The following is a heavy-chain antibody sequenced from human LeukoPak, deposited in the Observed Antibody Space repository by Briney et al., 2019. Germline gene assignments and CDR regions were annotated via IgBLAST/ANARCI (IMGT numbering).Heavy chain of an antibody. CDR2: ISGSGGNT. CDR3: AKDLGMGGGSCFHH. CDR1: GFIFSSYA. Sequence: GGSLRLSCAASGFIFSSYAMSWVRQAPGKGLEWVSAISGSGGNTYYAGSVKGRFTISRDNSRNTLYLQMNSLRVEYTAVYYCAKDLGMGGGSCFHHWGQGILVTVSS. V-gene: IGHV3-23*01. J-gene: IGHJ5*02. D-gene: IGHD2-15*01.